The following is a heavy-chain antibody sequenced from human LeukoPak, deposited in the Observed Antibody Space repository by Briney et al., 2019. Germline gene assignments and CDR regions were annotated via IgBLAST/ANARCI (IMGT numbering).Heavy chain of an antibody. J-gene: IGHJ5*02. V-gene: IGHV3-7*03. Sequence: GGSLRLSCEASGFTFSSYWMSWVRQAPGKGLEWVANIKTDGSEKYYVDSVKGRFTISRDNAKNSLYLQMNSPRAEDTAVYYCARDYTGYFPWGQGTQVIVSS. CDR3: ARDYTGYFP. CDR1: GFTFSSYW. CDR2: IKTDGSEK. D-gene: IGHD3-9*01.